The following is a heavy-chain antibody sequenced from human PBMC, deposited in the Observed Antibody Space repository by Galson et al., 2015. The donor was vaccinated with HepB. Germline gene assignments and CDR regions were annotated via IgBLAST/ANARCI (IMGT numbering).Heavy chain of an antibody. D-gene: IGHD2-2*02. CDR3: ARSGYCSSTSCYTGYYYYGMDV. J-gene: IGHJ6*02. Sequence: QSGAEVKKPGESLKISCKGSGYSFTNYWIGWVRQMPGKGLEWMGIIYPGDSDTRYSPSFQGQVTISADKSISTAYLQWSSLKASDTAMYYCARSGYCSSTSCYTGYYYYGMDVWGQGTTVTVSS. CDR1: GYSFTNYW. CDR2: IYPGDSDT. V-gene: IGHV5-51*01.